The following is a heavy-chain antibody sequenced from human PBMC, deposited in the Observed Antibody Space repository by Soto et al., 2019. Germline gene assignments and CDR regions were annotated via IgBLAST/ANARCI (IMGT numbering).Heavy chain of an antibody. CDR3: ARVFFDWLPFFDF. CDR1: GVSISSYY. CDR2: IYYSGST. V-gene: IGHV4-59*01. J-gene: IGHJ4*02. Sequence: SETLSLTCTVSGVSISSYYWSWSRQPPGKGLEWIGYIYYSGSTNYNPSLKSRVTISVDTSKNQFSLKLSSVTAADTAVYFCARVFFDWLPFFDFWGQGTLVIVSS. D-gene: IGHD3-9*01.